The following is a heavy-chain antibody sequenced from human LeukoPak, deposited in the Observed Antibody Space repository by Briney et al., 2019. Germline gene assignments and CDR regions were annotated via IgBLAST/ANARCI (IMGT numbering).Heavy chain of an antibody. V-gene: IGHV4-4*07. CDR1: GASINNYY. Sequence: PSETLSLTCTVSGASINNYYWSWIRQPAGKGLEWIGRIHGGGSTNSNPSLKSRVTVSIDTSKNQFSLKLSSMTAADTAVYYCARDLASPPYNWFDPWGQGTLVTVSS. CDR3: ARDLASPPYNWFDP. J-gene: IGHJ5*02. CDR2: IHGGGST. D-gene: IGHD3-3*02.